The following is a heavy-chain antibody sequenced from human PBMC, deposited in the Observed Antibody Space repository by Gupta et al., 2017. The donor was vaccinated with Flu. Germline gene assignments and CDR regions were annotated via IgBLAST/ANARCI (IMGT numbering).Heavy chain of an antibody. Sequence: EVQLVESGGGSVQPGGSLRLSCVASGFTFSSYDMHWVRQCRGKGLQFVAAIGRAGEGATHYPGAVKGQFSISIENAKNSLYLQMNSLRAGDTAVYFCVRALGGYFDYWGQGALVTVSS. D-gene: IGHD3-16*01. CDR2: IGRAGEGAT. V-gene: IGHV3-13*01. J-gene: IGHJ4*02. CDR3: VRALGGYFDY. CDR1: GFTFSSYD.